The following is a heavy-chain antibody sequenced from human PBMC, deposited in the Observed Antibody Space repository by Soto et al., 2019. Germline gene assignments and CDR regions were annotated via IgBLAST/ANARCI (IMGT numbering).Heavy chain of an antibody. J-gene: IGHJ4*02. CDR1: GYSFTSYW. D-gene: IGHD3-22*01. CDR3: ARTAHYYDSSGYYSNFDY. Sequence: GESLKISCKGSGYSFTSYWISWVRQMPGKGLEWMGRIDPSDSYTNYSPSFQGHVTISADKSISTAYLQWSSLKASDTAMYYCARTAHYYDSSGYYSNFDYWGQGTLVTVSS. CDR2: IDPSDSYT. V-gene: IGHV5-10-1*01.